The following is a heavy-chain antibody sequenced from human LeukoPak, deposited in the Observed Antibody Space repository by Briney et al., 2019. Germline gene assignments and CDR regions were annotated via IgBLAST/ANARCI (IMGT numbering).Heavy chain of an antibody. CDR2: ISGSGGST. CDR3: AKDPRGLYNWNDAGDY. V-gene: IGHV3-23*01. D-gene: IGHD1-20*01. J-gene: IGHJ4*02. Sequence: GGSLRLSCAASGFTVSSNYMSWVRQAPGKGLEWVSAISGSGGSTYYADSVKGRFTISRDNSKNTLYLQMNSLRAEDTAVYYCAKDPRGLYNWNDAGDYWGQGTLVTVSS. CDR1: GFTVSSNY.